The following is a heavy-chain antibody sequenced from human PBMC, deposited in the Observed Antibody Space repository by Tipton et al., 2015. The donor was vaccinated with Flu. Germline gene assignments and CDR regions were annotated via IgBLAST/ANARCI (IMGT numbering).Heavy chain of an antibody. D-gene: IGHD3-10*02. CDR2: VYATGGT. CDR1: GASVSSSY. Sequence: TLSLTCTVSGASVSSSYWSWLRQPAGKGLEYIGRVYATGGTFNTYYNPSLRRRVAMSLDTSKSQFSLMLRSVTAADTAVYYCARLSYYDVDLKNFYFDYWGQGALVTVSS. J-gene: IGHJ4*02. V-gene: IGHV4-4*07. CDR3: ARLSYYDVDLKNFYFDY.